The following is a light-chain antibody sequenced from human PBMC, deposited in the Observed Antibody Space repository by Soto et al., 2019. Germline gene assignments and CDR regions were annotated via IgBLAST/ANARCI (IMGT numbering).Light chain of an antibody. Sequence: DIQMTQSPSTLSASLGDRVTITCRASQSISSWLAWYQQKPGKAPKLLIYKASSLESGVPSRFSASGSGIEFTLTITSLQPEDFATFYCQQFYTYLLTFGGGTKVDIK. J-gene: IGKJ4*01. CDR2: KAS. V-gene: IGKV1-5*03. CDR3: QQFYTYLLT. CDR1: QSISSW.